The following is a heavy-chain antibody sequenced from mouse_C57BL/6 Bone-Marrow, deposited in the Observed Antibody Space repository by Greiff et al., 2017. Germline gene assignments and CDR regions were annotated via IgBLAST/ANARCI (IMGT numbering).Heavy chain of an antibody. J-gene: IGHJ4*01. CDR3: ARGPDYGSTLYYAMDY. V-gene: IGHV3-6*01. CDR2: ISYDGSN. Sequence: DVKLQESGPGLVKPSQSLSLTCSVTGYSITSGYYWNWIRQFPGNKLEWMGYISYDGSNNYNPSLKNRISITRDTSKNQFFLKLNSVTTEDTATYYGARGPDYGSTLYYAMDYWGQGTSVTVSS. CDR1: GYSITSGYY. D-gene: IGHD1-1*01.